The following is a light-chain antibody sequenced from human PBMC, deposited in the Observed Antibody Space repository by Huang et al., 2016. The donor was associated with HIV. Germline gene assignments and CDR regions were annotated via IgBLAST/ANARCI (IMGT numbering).Light chain of an antibody. V-gene: IGKV3-15*01. J-gene: IGKJ4*01. CDR1: RSVSTN. Sequence: IVMTQSPATLSVSPGERVTLSCRANRSVSTNLAGYQQRHGQAPRLLIYGSSIRAPGIPARFSGSGSGTDFSLTISSLQSEDFALYYCHQYNNWLLSFGGGTRVDI. CDR3: HQYNNWLLS. CDR2: GSS.